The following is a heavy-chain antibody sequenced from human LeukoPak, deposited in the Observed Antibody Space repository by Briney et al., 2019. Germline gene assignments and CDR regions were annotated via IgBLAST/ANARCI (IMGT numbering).Heavy chain of an antibody. D-gene: IGHD3-22*01. CDR3: ARELSGYYYVGGLDY. J-gene: IGHJ4*02. CDR1: GFTVSSNY. CDR2: IYSGGST. V-gene: IGHV3-53*01. Sequence: PGGSLRLSCAASGFTVSSNYMSWVRQAPGKGLEWVSVIYSGGSTYYADSVKGRFTISRDNSKNTLYLQMNSLRAEDTAVYYCARELSGYYYVGGLDYWGQGTLVTVSS.